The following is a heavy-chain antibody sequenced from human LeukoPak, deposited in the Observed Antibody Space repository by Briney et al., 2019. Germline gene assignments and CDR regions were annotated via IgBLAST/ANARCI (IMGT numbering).Heavy chain of an antibody. CDR3: ARGLRSADAFDI. CDR2: INHSGST. Sequence: PSETLSLTCTVSGGSISSSSYYWGWIRQPPGKGLEWIGEINHSGSTNYNPSLKSRVTISVDTSKNQFSLKLSSVTAADTAVYYCARGLRSADAFDIWGQGTMVTVSS. V-gene: IGHV4-39*07. J-gene: IGHJ3*02. CDR1: GGSISSSSYY.